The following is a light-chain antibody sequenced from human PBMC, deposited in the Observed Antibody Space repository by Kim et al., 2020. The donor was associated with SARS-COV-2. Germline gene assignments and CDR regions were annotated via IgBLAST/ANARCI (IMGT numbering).Light chain of an antibody. CDR1: ALPKKY. J-gene: IGLJ3*02. CDR2: DDT. CDR3: YSAGSSGNHRGV. Sequence: SYELTQPPSVSVSPGQTARITCSGDALPKKYAYWYQQKSGQSPVLVIYDDTKRPSGIPERFSGSSSGTMATLTISGAQVEDEADYYCYSAGSSGNHRGVFGGGTQLTVL. V-gene: IGLV3-10*01.